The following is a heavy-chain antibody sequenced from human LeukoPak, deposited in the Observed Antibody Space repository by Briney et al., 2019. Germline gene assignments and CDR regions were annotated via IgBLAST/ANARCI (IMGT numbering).Heavy chain of an antibody. J-gene: IGHJ4*02. CDR3: AAGVSLYY. V-gene: IGHV3-7*02. D-gene: IGHD3-3*01. CDR2: IKEDGSEK. CDR1: GFTFSSYW. Sequence: GGSLRLSCAASGFTFSSYWMTWVRQAPGKGLEWVANIKEDGSEKHHVDSVKGRFTISRDNSKNTLYLQMNSLRAEDTAVYYCAAGVSLYYWGQGTLVTVSS.